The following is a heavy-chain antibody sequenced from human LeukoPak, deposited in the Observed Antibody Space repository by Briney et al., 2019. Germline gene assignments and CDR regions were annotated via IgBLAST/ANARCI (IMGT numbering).Heavy chain of an antibody. CDR1: GYSISSGYY. D-gene: IGHD5-24*01. CDR3: ARERGDGHNPHMDV. Sequence: PSETLSLTCTVSGYSISSGYYWGWIRQPPGKGLEWIGNIYHSGSTNYNPSLKSRVTISVDKSKNQFSLKLSSVTAADTAVYYCARERGDGHNPHMDVWGKGTTVTVSS. J-gene: IGHJ6*03. CDR2: IYHSGST. V-gene: IGHV4-38-2*02.